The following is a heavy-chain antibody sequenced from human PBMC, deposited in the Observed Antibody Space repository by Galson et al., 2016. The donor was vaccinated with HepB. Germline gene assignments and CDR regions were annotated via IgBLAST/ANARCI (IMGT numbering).Heavy chain of an antibody. J-gene: IGHJ5*02. CDR3: AETVLTAVGDWFDP. CDR2: VDATNSYT. D-gene: IGHD7-27*01. V-gene: IGHV5-10-1*01. Sequence: QSGAEVKKPGESLRISCYLSGATVTNSWIGWVRQVPGKGLEWMGRVDATNSYTFYSPSFQGHVTISADKSINTAYLQWSSLKPSDTAIYFCAETVLTAVGDWFDPWGQGTLVTVSS. CDR1: GATVTNSW.